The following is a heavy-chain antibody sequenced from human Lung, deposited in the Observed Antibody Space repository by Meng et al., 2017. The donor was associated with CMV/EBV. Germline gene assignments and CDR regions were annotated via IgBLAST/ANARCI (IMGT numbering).Heavy chain of an antibody. CDR1: GFIFNSYA. CDR2: ISYDGSNK. CDR3: ARDRNQLLLGGVCAY. D-gene: IGHD2-2*01. Sequence: GGSLRLXCAASGFIFNSYAMHWVRQAPGKGLECVAIISYDGSNKYYVDSVKGRFIISRDKSKNTLYLQMNSLRAEDTAVYYCARDRNQLLLGGVCAYWGQGTXVTVSS. J-gene: IGHJ4*02. V-gene: IGHV3-30*04.